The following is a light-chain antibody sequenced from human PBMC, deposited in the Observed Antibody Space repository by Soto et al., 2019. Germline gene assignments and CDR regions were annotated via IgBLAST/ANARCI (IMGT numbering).Light chain of an antibody. J-gene: IGKJ1*01. CDR3: QQYGSSGT. Sequence: ELVLTQSPGTLSLSPGERATLSCRASQSVSNNYLAWYQQKPGQAPRLPIYGASNRATGIPDRFSGSGSGTDFTLTISRLEPEDLAVYYCQQYGSSGTFGQGTKVDIK. CDR2: GAS. V-gene: IGKV3-20*01. CDR1: QSVSNNY.